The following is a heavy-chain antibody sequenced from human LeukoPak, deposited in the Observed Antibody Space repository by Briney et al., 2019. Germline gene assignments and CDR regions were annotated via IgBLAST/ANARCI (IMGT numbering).Heavy chain of an antibody. V-gene: IGHV3-7*01. CDR3: ARNAFDI. Sequence: GGSLRLSCAASGFTFSTYWMSWVRQAPGRGLEWVANINQDGSAKFYGDSVKGRFTISRDNAKKSLYLQMNSLSAEDTAVYYCARNAFDIWGQGTMVTVPS. CDR1: GFTFSTYW. J-gene: IGHJ3*02. CDR2: INQDGSAK.